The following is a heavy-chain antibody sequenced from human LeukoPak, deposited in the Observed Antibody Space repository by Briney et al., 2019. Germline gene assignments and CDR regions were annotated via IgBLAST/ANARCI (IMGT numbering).Heavy chain of an antibody. CDR3: ARHVGRGYFALLY. CDR2: FYYSGSS. V-gene: IGHV4-59*08. J-gene: IGHJ4*02. Sequence: PSDTLSLTCNVSGDSISSCYWSWIRQPPGKGLEWIGYFYYSGSSNYNPSLKSRVTISVDTSKNQFSLKLSSVTAADTAVYYCARHVGRGYFALLYWGQGTLVTVSS. CDR1: GDSISSCY. D-gene: IGHD3-22*01.